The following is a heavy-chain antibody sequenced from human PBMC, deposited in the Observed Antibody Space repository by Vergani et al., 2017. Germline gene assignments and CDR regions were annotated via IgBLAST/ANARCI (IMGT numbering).Heavy chain of an antibody. Sequence: EVQLVQSGAEVKKPGESLKISCKGSGYSFTSYWIGWVRQMPGKGLEWMGIIYPGDSDTRYSPSFQGQVTISADKSISTAYLQWSSLKASDTAMYYCARHGGILLWFGEDYYMDVWGKGTTVTVSS. D-gene: IGHD3-10*01. J-gene: IGHJ6*03. CDR2: IYPGDSDT. CDR1: GYSFTSYW. CDR3: ARHGGILLWFGEDYYMDV. V-gene: IGHV5-51*01.